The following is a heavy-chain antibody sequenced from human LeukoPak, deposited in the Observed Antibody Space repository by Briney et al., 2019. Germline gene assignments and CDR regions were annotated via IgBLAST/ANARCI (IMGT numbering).Heavy chain of an antibody. CDR2: ISSSSSYT. CDR1: GFTFSDYY. V-gene: IGHV3-11*05. CDR3: VRAVSVSSYYFDC. J-gene: IGHJ4*02. D-gene: IGHD5/OR15-5a*01. Sequence: GGSLRRSCAASGFTFSDYYMSWIRQAPGKGLEWISYISSSSSYTNYVDSVKGRFTISRDNAKNSLYLQMNSLRAEDTAVYYCVRAVSVSSYYFDCWGQGTLVTVSS.